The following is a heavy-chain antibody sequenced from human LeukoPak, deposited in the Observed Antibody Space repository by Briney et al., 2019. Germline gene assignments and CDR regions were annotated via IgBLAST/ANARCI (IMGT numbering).Heavy chain of an antibody. CDR3: AREPLDILTGYYTSGYYYGMDV. V-gene: IGHV1-69*04. D-gene: IGHD3-9*01. CDR2: IIPILGIA. Sequence: SVKVSCKASGGTFSSYAISWVRQAPGQGLEWMGRIIPILGIANYAQKFQGRATITADKSTSTAYMELSSLRSEDTAVYYCAREPLDILTGYYTSGYYYGMDVWGQGTTVTVSS. J-gene: IGHJ6*02. CDR1: GGTFSSYA.